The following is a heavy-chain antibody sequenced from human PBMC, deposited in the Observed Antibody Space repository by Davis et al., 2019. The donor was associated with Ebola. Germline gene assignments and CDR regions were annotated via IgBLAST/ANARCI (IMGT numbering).Heavy chain of an antibody. Sequence: MPSETLSPTCTVSGGSTSSSSYYWGWIRQPPGKGLEWIGSIYYSGSTYYNPSLKSRVTISVDTSKNQFSLKLSSVTAADTAVYYCARQPPRTYYYGSGNEGGYYFDYWGQGTLVTVSS. CDR1: GGSTSSSSYY. V-gene: IGHV4-39*01. CDR2: IYYSGST. CDR3: ARQPPRTYYYGSGNEGGYYFDY. J-gene: IGHJ4*02. D-gene: IGHD3-10*01.